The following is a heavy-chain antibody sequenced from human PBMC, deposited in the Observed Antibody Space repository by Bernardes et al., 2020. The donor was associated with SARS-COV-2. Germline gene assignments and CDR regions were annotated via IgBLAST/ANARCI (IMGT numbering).Heavy chain of an antibody. CDR1: GFTFSSYA. D-gene: IGHD5-18*01. V-gene: IGHV3-23*01. CDR3: ARAPTIELWLRGYYFDY. Sequence: GGSLRLSCAASGFTFSSYAMSWVRQAPGKGLEWVSAISGSGGSTYYADSVKGRFTISRDNSKNTVYLQMNSLRAEDTAMYYCARAPTIELWLRGYYFDYWGLGTLLTVSS. CDR2: ISGSGGST. J-gene: IGHJ4*02.